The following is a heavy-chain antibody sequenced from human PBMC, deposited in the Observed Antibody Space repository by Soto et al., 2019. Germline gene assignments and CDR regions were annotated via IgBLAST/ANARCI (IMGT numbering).Heavy chain of an antibody. J-gene: IGHJ4*02. Sequence: SETLSLTCAVYGGSFSGYYWTWIRQPPGKGLEWIGEINHSGSTNYKSSLRSRVSISVDTSKNQFSLNLSSMTAADTAVYYCARYSWPLFDYWGQGTLVTVSS. CDR2: INHSGST. D-gene: IGHD5-18*01. CDR1: GGSFSGYY. V-gene: IGHV4-34*01. CDR3: ARYSWPLFDY.